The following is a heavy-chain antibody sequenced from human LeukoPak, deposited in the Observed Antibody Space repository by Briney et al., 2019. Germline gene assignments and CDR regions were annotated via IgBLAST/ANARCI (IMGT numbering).Heavy chain of an antibody. V-gene: IGHV7-4-1*02. CDR3: ARDRIGPYGSGSYQDY. Sequence: ASVKVSCKASGYTFTNYAMNWVRQAPGQGLECLGWINTDTGNPTYAQGFTGRFVFSLDTSVSTAYLQISSLKAEDTAVYYCARDRIGPYGSGSYQDYWGQGTLVTVSS. CDR1: GYTFTNYA. CDR2: INTDTGNP. J-gene: IGHJ4*02. D-gene: IGHD3-10*01.